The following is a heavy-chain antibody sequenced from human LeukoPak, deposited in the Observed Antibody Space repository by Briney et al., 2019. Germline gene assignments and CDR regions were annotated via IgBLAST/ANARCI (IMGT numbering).Heavy chain of an antibody. V-gene: IGHV3-23*01. D-gene: IGHD4-17*01. CDR2: ISGSGGST. Sequence: ETLSLTCIVSGGSISSGSDYWGWVRQAPGKGLEWVSAISGSGGSTYYADSVKGRFTISRDNSKNTLYLQMNSLRAEDTAVYYCAKDGYGDYGYFDYWGQGTLVTVSS. J-gene: IGHJ4*02. CDR1: GGSISSGSDY. CDR3: AKDGYGDYGYFDY.